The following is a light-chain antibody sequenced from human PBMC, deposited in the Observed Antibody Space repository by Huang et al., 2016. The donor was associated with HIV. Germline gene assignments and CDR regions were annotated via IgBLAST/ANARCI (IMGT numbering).Light chain of an antibody. J-gene: IGKJ4*01. Sequence: DIQMTQSPSSLSASVGDRVTITCQESQDSSNYLNWYQQKPGKSPKLLIFVASNLETGVPSMFSGRGSWTDFTFSISSLQPEDIATYYCQQYDNLPTFGGGTKVEIK. CDR3: QQYDNLPT. CDR2: VAS. V-gene: IGKV1-33*01. CDR1: QDSSNY.